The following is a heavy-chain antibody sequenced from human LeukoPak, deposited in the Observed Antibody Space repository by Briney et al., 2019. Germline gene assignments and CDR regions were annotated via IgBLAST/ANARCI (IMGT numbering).Heavy chain of an antibody. V-gene: IGHV3-21*01. D-gene: IGHD2-21*02. CDR1: GFTFNIYS. CDR3: TSHTGTGDAFRPFHI. CDR2: ITSTSTYI. J-gene: IGHJ3*02. Sequence: GGSLRLSCSASGFTFNIYSLNWVRQAPGKGLEWVSSITSTSTYIYYADSVKGRFTISRDNAQNSLYLQMNSLRAEDTAVYYCTSHTGTGDAFRPFHIWGQGTMVTVSS.